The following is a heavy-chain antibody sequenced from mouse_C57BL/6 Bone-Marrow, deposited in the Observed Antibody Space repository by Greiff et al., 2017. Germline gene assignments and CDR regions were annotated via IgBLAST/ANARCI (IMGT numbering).Heavy chain of an antibody. V-gene: IGHV1-64*01. Sequence: QVQLQQPGAELVKPGASVKLSCKASGYTFTSYWMHWVKQRPGQGLEWIGMIHPNSGSTNYNETFKSKATLTVDKSSSTAYMQLRSLTSEDSAFSCCASWGYYWGQGTSVTVSS. J-gene: IGHJ4*01. CDR1: GYTFTSYW. CDR2: IHPNSGST. CDR3: ASWGYY.